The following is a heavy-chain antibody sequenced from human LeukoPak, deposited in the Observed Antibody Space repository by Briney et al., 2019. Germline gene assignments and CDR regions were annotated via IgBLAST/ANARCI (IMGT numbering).Heavy chain of an antibody. CDR3: ARFRAGSSGDAFDI. Sequence: ASVTVSCKASGYTFTGYYMHWVRQAPGQGLEWMGWINPNSGGTNYAQKFQGRVTMTRDTSLSTAYMELSRLRSDDTAVYYCARFRAGSSGDAFDIWGQGTMVTVSS. D-gene: IGHD1-1*01. J-gene: IGHJ3*02. CDR1: GYTFTGYY. CDR2: INPNSGGT. V-gene: IGHV1-2*02.